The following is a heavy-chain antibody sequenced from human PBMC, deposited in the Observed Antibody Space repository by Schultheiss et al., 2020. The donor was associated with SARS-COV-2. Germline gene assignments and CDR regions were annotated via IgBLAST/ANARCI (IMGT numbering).Heavy chain of an antibody. D-gene: IGHD3-16*01. CDR2: ISYDGSNK. CDR1: GFTFSSYG. Sequence: GGSLRLSCAASGFTFSSYGMHWVRQAPGKGLEWVAVISYDGSNKYYADSVKGRFTISRDNSKNTLYLQMSSLRAEDTAVYYCARDVGGIDYWGQGTLVTVSS. V-gene: IGHV3-30*19. CDR3: ARDVGGIDY. J-gene: IGHJ4*02.